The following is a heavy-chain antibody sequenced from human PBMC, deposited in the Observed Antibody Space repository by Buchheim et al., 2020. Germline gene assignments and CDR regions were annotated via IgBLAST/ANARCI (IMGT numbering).Heavy chain of an antibody. V-gene: IGHV3-23*01. Sequence: EVKLLESGGGLIQRGGSLRLSCAAAGFTFRSHAMSWVRQAPGKGLEWDSAISGGGGDTYYADSVKGRFTISRDNSKNTLYLQMHSLRDEDTAVYFCAKDIVVVRSAGFFVDWGQGAL. J-gene: IGHJ4*02. CDR1: GFTFRSHA. CDR2: ISGGGGDT. CDR3: AKDIVVVRSAGFFVD. D-gene: IGHD2-15*01.